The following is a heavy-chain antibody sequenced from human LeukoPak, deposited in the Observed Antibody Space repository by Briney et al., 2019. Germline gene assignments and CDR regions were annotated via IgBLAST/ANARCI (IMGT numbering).Heavy chain of an antibody. CDR1: GFTFTSSA. D-gene: IGHD3-22*01. Sequence: TSVKVSCKASGFTFTSSAVQWVRQARGQRLEWIGWIVVGSGNTNYAQKFQERVTITRDMSTSTAYMELSSLRSEDTAVYYCAANGTTYYYDSSGYYVKQNFDHWGQGTLVTVSS. CDR2: IVVGSGNT. J-gene: IGHJ5*02. V-gene: IGHV1-58*01. CDR3: AANGTTYYYDSSGYYVKQNFDH.